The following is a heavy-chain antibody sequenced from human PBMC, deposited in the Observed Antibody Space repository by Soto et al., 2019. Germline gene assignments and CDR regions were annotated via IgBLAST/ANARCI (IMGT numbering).Heavy chain of an antibody. CDR1: GGSFSGYY. CDR2: INHSGST. V-gene: IGHV4-34*01. Sequence: SETLSLTCAVYGGSFSGYYWSWIRQPPGKGLEWIGEINHSGSTNYNPSLKSRVTISVDTSKNQFSLKLSSVTAADTAVYYCARETQPRLDDAFDIWGQGTMVTVSS. CDR3: ARETQPRLDDAFDI. D-gene: IGHD6-25*01. J-gene: IGHJ3*02.